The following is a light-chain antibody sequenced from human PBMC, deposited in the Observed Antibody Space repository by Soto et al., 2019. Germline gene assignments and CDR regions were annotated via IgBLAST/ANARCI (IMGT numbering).Light chain of an antibody. CDR3: SSYTSSSTVV. J-gene: IGLJ2*01. CDR1: SSDVGGYNY. V-gene: IGLV2-14*01. Sequence: QSALTQPASVSGSPGQSITISCTGTSSDVGGYNYVSWYQQHPGKAPKLMIYEVSNRPSGVSNRFSGSKSGYTASLTISGLQAEDESDYYCSSYTSSSTVVFGGGTKVTLL. CDR2: EVS.